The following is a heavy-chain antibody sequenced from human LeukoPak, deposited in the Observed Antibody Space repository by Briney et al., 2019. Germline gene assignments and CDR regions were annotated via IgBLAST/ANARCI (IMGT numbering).Heavy chain of an antibody. CDR3: ARALWFGELQY. CDR1: GYTFTSYG. V-gene: IGHV1-18*01. J-gene: IGHJ4*02. CDR2: ISAYNGNT. D-gene: IGHD3-10*01. Sequence: ASVKASCKASGYTFTSYGISWVRQAPGQGLAWMGWISAYNGNTNYAQKLQGRVTMTTDTSTSTAYMELRSLRSDDTAVYYCARALWFGELQYWGQGTLVTVSS.